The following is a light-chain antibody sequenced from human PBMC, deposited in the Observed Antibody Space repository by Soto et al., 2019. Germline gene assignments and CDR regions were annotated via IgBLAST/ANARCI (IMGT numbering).Light chain of an antibody. Sequence: DIQMTQSPSTLSASVGDRVTITFRASQSISSWLAWYQQKPGKAPKLLIYKASTLKSGVPSRFSGSGSGTEFTLTISSLQPDDFATYYCQQYNSYPWTFGQGTKVDNK. CDR2: KAS. V-gene: IGKV1-5*03. CDR1: QSISSW. J-gene: IGKJ1*01. CDR3: QQYNSYPWT.